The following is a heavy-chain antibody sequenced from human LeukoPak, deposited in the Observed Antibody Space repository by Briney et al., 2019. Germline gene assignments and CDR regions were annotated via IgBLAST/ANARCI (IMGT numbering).Heavy chain of an antibody. V-gene: IGHV3-23*01. D-gene: IGHD6-13*01. CDR3: AKIIAAANRPTFDY. J-gene: IGHJ4*02. CDR1: GFTFSSYA. Sequence: GGSLRLSCAASGFTFSSYAMSWVRQAPGKGLEWVSAISGSGSYTYYGDSVKGRFTISRDNSKNTIYLQMNSLRAEDTAVYYCAKIIAAANRPTFDYWGQGTLVTVSS. CDR2: ISGSGSYT.